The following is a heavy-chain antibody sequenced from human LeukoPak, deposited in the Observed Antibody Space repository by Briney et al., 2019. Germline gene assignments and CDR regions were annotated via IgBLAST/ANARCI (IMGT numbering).Heavy chain of an antibody. V-gene: IGHV4-59*01. CDR3: ARETPGAGHSDY. D-gene: IGHD7-27*01. Sequence: SETLSLTCTVSGGSINYYYWMWIRQPPGKGLEWIGYIYYSGGTHYNPSLKSRVTMLVDTSKNQFSLKLTAVTAADTAVYYCARETPGAGHSDYWGQGSLVTVSS. CDR1: GGSINYYY. CDR2: IYYSGGT. J-gene: IGHJ4*02.